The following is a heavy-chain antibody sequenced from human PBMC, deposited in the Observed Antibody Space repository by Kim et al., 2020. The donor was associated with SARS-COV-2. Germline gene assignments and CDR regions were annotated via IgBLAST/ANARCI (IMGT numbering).Heavy chain of an antibody. V-gene: IGHV3-15*01. Sequence: GGSLRLSCAASGFTFSNAWMSWVRQAPGKGLEWVGRIKSKTDGGTTDYAAPVKGRFTISRDDSKNTLYLQMNSLKTEDTAVYYCTTCGAIYGDYDGVDYWGQGTLVTVSS. CDR1: GFTFSNAW. D-gene: IGHD4-17*01. J-gene: IGHJ4*02. CDR3: TTCGAIYGDYDGVDY. CDR2: IKSKTDGGTT.